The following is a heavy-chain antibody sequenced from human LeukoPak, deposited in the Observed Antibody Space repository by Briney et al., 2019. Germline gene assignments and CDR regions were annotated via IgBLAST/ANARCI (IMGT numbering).Heavy chain of an antibody. CDR2: FDPEDGET. D-gene: IGHD2-2*01. CDR1: GYTLTELS. CDR3: ARVNCSSTSCFIDY. V-gene: IGHV1-24*01. Sequence: GASVKVSCKVSGYTLTELSMHWVRQAPGKGLEWMGGFDPEDGETIYAQKFQGRVTMTEDTSTDTAYVELSSLRSEDTAVYYCARVNCSSTSCFIDYWGQGTLVTVSS. J-gene: IGHJ4*02.